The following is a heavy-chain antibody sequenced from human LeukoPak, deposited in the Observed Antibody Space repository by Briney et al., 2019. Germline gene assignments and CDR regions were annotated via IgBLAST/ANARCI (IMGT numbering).Heavy chain of an antibody. D-gene: IGHD6-13*01. CDR3: ARRGYIRRALTETNY. J-gene: IGHJ4*02. CDR2: IYPGDSDT. V-gene: IGHV5-51*01. Sequence: GESLKICCKCSGYSFTSYWIGWVRQMPGKGLEWMGFIYPGDSDTRYSPSFQGQVTISADKSISTAYLQSSSLKASDTAMYYCARRGYIRRALTETNYCGQRTLVTVSS. CDR1: GYSFTSYW.